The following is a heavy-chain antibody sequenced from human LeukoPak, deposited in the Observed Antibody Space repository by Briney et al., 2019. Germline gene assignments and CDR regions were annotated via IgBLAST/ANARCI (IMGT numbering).Heavy chain of an antibody. CDR2: IYHSGST. V-gene: IGHV4-38-2*01. CDR1: GYSISSGYY. CDR3: ARLYCSSGYCYRGFDF. J-gene: IGHJ4*02. Sequence: SETLSLTCAVSGYSISSGYYWGWIRQPPGKGLEWIGSIYHSGSTYYNPSLKSRVTISVDTSKNQFSLKLSSVTAADTAVYYCARLYCSSGYCYRGFDFWGQGTLVTVSS. D-gene: IGHD2-15*01.